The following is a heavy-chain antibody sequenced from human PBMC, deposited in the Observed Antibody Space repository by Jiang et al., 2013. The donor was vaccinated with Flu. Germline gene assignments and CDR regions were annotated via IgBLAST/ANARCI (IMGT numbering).Heavy chain of an antibody. CDR1: GFTFASFW. CDR3: ARAHESGDSHDTYYYYGMDV. Sequence: VQLVESGGGLVQPGGSLRLSCAASGFTFASFWMSWVRQAPGKGLEWVANIKEDGSEKYYVDSVKGRFTISRDNAKNSLFXQVNSLGVEDTAVYYCARAHESGDSHDTYYYYGMDVWGQGTTVTVSS. CDR2: IKEDGSEK. D-gene: IGHD2-21*01. J-gene: IGHJ6*02. V-gene: IGHV3-7*01.